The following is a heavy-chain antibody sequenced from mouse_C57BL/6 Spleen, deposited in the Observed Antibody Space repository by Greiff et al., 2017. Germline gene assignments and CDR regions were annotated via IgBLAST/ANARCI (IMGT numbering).Heavy chain of an antibody. CDR3: ARYGSHLDY. D-gene: IGHD1-1*01. Sequence: DVKLQESGPGLVKPSQSLSLTCSVTGYSITSGYYWNWIRQFPGNKLEWMGYISYDGSNNYNPSLKNRISITRDTSKNQFFLKLNSVTTEDTATYYCARYGSHLDYWGQGTTLTVSS. CDR1: GYSITSGYY. CDR2: ISYDGSN. J-gene: IGHJ2*01. V-gene: IGHV3-6*01.